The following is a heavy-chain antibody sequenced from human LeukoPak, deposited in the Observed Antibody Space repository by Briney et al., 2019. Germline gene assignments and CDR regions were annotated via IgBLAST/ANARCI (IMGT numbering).Heavy chain of an antibody. Sequence: GGSLRLSCAASGFTFSSYAMSWVRQAPGKGLEWVPAISGSGGSTYYADSVKGRFTISRDNSKNTLYLQMNSLRAEDTAVYYCAKDLEPTAAGQIDYWGQGTLVTVSS. CDR3: AKDLEPTAAGQIDY. V-gene: IGHV3-23*01. CDR1: GFTFSSYA. D-gene: IGHD6-13*01. J-gene: IGHJ4*02. CDR2: ISGSGGST.